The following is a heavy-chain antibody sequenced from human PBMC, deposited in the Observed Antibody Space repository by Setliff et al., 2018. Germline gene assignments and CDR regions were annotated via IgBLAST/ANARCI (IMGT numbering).Heavy chain of an antibody. CDR3: ARVTIAVAGYFDF. D-gene: IGHD6-19*01. CDR1: GYTFTSYG. Sequence: ASVKVSCKASGYTFTSYGFSWVRQAPGQGLEWMGWISVYNGNTYNAHKFQGRVTMTSDTSTSTAYMELRSLRSDDTAVYYCARVTIAVAGYFDFWGRERWSPSPQ. V-gene: IGHV1-18*01. J-gene: IGHJ4*02. CDR2: ISVYNGNT.